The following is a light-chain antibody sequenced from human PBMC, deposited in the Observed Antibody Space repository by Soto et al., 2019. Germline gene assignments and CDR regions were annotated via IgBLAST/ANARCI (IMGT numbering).Light chain of an antibody. CDR3: QQRSDWLT. V-gene: IGKV3-11*01. CDR2: DAS. CDR1: QSISNY. J-gene: IGKJ4*01. Sequence: EIVLTQSPATLSLSPGERATLSCRASQSISNYLAWYQQKPGQAPSLLIYDASNRATGIPARFSGSGSGTDFTLPISNLEPEDSAVYYCQQRSDWLTFGGGTKVEIK.